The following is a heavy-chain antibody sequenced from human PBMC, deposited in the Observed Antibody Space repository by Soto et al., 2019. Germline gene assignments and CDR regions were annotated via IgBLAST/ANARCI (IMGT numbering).Heavy chain of an antibody. CDR1: GFTFSSYG. CDR3: AREGVENSGYEDAFDI. Sequence: QVQLVESGGGVVQPGRSLRLSCAASGFTFSSYGMHWVRQAPGKGLEWVAVIWYDGSNKYYADSVKGRFTISRDNSKNTLYLQMNSLRAEDTAVYYCAREGVENSGYEDAFDIWGQGTMVTVSS. J-gene: IGHJ3*02. D-gene: IGHD5-12*01. CDR2: IWYDGSNK. V-gene: IGHV3-33*01.